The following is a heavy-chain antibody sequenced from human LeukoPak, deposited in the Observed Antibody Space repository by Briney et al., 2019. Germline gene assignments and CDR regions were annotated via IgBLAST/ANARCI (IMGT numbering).Heavy chain of an antibody. CDR2: INSDGSST. CDR3: ARHRSSSRNDY. D-gene: IGHD6-13*01. V-gene: IGHV3-74*01. Sequence: GGSLRLSCAASGFTFSSYWMHWVRQAPGKGLVWVSRINSDGSSTSYADSVKGRFTISRDNAKNTLYLQMSSLKASDTAMYYCARHRSSSRNDYWGQGTLVTVSS. J-gene: IGHJ4*02. CDR1: GFTFSSYW.